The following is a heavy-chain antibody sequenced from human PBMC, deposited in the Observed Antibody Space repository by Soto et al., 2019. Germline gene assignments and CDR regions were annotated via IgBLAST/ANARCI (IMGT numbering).Heavy chain of an antibody. CDR1: EGTFSSYA. V-gene: IGHV1-69*12. CDR3: ARAVREAMVTTWFDP. J-gene: IGHJ5*02. D-gene: IGHD5-18*01. CDR2: IIPIFGTA. Sequence: QVQLVQSGAEVKKPGSSVKVSCKASEGTFSSYAISWVRQAPGQGLEWMGGIIPIFGTANYAQKFQGRVTITADESTSTAYMELSSLRSEDTAVYYCARAVREAMVTTWFDPWGQGTLVTVSS.